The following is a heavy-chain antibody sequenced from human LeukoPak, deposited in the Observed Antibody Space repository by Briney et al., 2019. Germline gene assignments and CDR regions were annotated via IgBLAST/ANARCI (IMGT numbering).Heavy chain of an antibody. Sequence: PGGSLRLSCTASGFTFGDYAMSWVRQAPGKGLEWVGFTRSKAYGGTTEYAASVKGRFTISRDDSKSIAYLQMNSLKTEDTAVYYCSFRCSSDDYWGQGTLVTVSS. CDR3: SFRCSSDDY. D-gene: IGHD6-13*01. CDR2: TRSKAYGGTT. CDR1: GFTFGDYA. J-gene: IGHJ4*02. V-gene: IGHV3-49*04.